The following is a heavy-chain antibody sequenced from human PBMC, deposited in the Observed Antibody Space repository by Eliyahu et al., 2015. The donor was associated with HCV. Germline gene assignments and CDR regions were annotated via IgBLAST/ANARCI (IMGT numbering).Heavy chain of an antibody. CDR3: AILLAYCGGDCYEPGGGMDV. CDR2: ISAYNGNT. Sequence: QVQLVQSGAEVKKPGASVKVSCXXSXYTFTSYGXXWVXXAPGQGLEWMGWISAYNGNTNYAQKLQGRVTMTTDTSTSTAYMELRSLRSDDTAVYYCAILLAYCGGDCYEPGGGMDVWGQGTTVTVSS. V-gene: IGHV1-18*01. D-gene: IGHD2-21*02. CDR1: XYTFTSYG. J-gene: IGHJ6*02.